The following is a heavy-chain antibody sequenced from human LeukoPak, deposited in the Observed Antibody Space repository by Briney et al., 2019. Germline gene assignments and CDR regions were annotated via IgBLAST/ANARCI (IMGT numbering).Heavy chain of an antibody. CDR2: ISYDGSNK. Sequence: PGGSLRLSCTASGFTFGDYAMSWVRQAPGKGLEWVAVISYDGSNKYYADSVKGRFTISRDNSKNTLYLQMNSLRAEDTAVYYCARGPGWYSGWFGLFDPWGQGTLVTVSS. D-gene: IGHD6-19*01. CDR1: GFTFGDYA. V-gene: IGHV3-30-3*01. J-gene: IGHJ5*02. CDR3: ARGPGWYSGWFGLFDP.